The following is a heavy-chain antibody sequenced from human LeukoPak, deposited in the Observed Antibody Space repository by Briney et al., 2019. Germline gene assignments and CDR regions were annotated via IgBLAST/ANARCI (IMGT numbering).Heavy chain of an antibody. CDR3: ARESRPNGAFDY. D-gene: IGHD4-17*01. CDR1: GLTVSNNY. Sequence: PGGSLRLSCAASGLTVSNNYMDWVRQAPGKGLEWVSVIYSGGSLYYTDSVKGRFTISRDNSKNSLYLQMNSLRAEDTAVYYCARESRPNGAFDYWGQGTLVTVSS. V-gene: IGHV3-53*01. J-gene: IGHJ4*02. CDR2: IYSGGSL.